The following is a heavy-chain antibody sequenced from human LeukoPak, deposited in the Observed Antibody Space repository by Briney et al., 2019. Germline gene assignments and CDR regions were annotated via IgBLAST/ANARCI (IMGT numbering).Heavy chain of an antibody. D-gene: IGHD1-1*01. CDR1: GFTFSSYW. CDR2: IKQDGSEK. Sequence: GGSLRLSCAASGFTFSSYWMSWVRQAPGKGLEWVANIKQDGSEKYYVDSVKGRFTISRDNAKNSLYLQMNSLRAEDTAVYYCARDRHVYNWNDKDFGYWGQGTLVTVSS. V-gene: IGHV3-7*01. J-gene: IGHJ4*02. CDR3: ARDRHVYNWNDKDFGY.